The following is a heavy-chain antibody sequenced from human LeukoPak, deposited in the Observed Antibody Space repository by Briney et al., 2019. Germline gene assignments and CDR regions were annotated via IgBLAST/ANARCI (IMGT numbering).Heavy chain of an antibody. CDR2: IYYSGST. CDR1: GGSISSSSYY. J-gene: IGHJ4*02. D-gene: IGHD3-10*01. V-gene: IGHV4-39*01. Sequence: PSETLSLTCTVSGGSISSSSYYWGWIRQPPGKGLEWIGSIYYSGSTYYNPSLKSRVTISVDTSKNQFSLKLSSVTAADTAVYYCARLTYLWFGDEYDYWGQGTLVTVSS. CDR3: ARLTYLWFGDEYDY.